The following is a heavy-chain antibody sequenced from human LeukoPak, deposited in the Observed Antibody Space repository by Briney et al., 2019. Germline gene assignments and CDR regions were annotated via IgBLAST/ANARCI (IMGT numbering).Heavy chain of an antibody. J-gene: IGHJ4*02. CDR3: GRDFYYFDY. V-gene: IGHV4-34*01. CDR1: GGSFSGYY. CDR2: INHSGST. Sequence: SETLSLTCAVYGGSFSGYYWSWIRQPPGKGLEWIGEINHSGSTNYNPSLKSRVTISVDTSNNQFSLKLSSVTAAETAVDYCGRDFYYFDYWGQGTLVTVSS. D-gene: IGHD3-3*01.